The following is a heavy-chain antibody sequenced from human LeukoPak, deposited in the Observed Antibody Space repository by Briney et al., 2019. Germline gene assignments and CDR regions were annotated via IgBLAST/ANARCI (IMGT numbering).Heavy chain of an antibody. D-gene: IGHD3-22*01. Sequence: SETLSLTCAVYGGSFSGYYWSWIRQPPGKGLEWIGEISDSGRTGYKSSLKSRVTILEDTSKNQFSLKLSSVTAADTAVYYCAKSNGYGLIDIWGQGTMVTVSS. CDR3: AKSNGYGLIDI. CDR2: ISDSGRT. CDR1: GGSFSGYY. J-gene: IGHJ3*02. V-gene: IGHV4-34*01.